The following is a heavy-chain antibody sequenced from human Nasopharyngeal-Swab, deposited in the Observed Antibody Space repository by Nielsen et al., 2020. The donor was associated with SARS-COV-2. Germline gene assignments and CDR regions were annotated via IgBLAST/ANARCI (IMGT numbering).Heavy chain of an antibody. CDR3: ARDYGDYDYYYYGMDV. D-gene: IGHD4-17*01. CDR1: GFTFSDYY. J-gene: IGHJ6*02. Sequence: GESLKISCAASGFTFSDYYVSWIRQAPGKGLEWVSYISSSGSTIYYADSVKGRFTISRDNAKNSLYLQMNSLRAEDTAVYYCARDYGDYDYYYYGMDVWGQGTTVTVSS. V-gene: IGHV3-11*01. CDR2: ISSSGSTI.